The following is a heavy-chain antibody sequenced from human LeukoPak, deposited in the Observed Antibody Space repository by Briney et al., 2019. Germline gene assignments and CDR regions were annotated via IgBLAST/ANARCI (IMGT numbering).Heavy chain of an antibody. J-gene: IGHJ4*02. Sequence: ASVKVSCKASGYTFTSYYMHWVRQAPGQGLEWMGIINPNSGGTNYAQKFQGRVTMTRDTSISTAYMELSRLRSEDTAVYYCARDAGGTEFDYWGQGALVTVSS. CDR1: GYTFTSYY. CDR3: ARDAGGTEFDY. V-gene: IGHV1-2*02. D-gene: IGHD1-14*01. CDR2: INPNSGGT.